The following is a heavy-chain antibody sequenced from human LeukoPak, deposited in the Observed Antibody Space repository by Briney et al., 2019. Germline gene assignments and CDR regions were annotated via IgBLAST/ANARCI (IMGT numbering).Heavy chain of an antibody. J-gene: IGHJ6*02. CDR2: INHSGST. CDR3: ARGGRRVEYCSSTSCRNGRYGMDV. CDR1: GGSFSGYY. Sequence: SETLSLTCAVYGGSFSGYYWSWIRQPPGKGLEWIGEINHSGSTNYNPSLKSRVTISVDTSKNQFSLKLSSVTAADTAVYYCARGGRRVEYCSSTSCRNGRYGMDVWGQGTTVTVSS. D-gene: IGHD2-2*01. V-gene: IGHV4-34*01.